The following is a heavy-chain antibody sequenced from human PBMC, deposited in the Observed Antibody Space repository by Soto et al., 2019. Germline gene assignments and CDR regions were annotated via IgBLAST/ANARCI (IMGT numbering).Heavy chain of an antibody. D-gene: IGHD6-19*01. J-gene: IGHJ4*02. CDR3: AKGGRQWLVTSDFNY. V-gene: IGHV3-66*01. CDR1: GFTVSSNY. CDR2: IYSGGST. Sequence: LRLSCAASGFTVSSNYMSWVRQAPGKGLEWVSVIYSGGSTYYADSVKGRFTISRDNSKNTLYLQMNSLRAEDTAVYYCAKGGRQWLVTSDFNYWGQGALVTVSS.